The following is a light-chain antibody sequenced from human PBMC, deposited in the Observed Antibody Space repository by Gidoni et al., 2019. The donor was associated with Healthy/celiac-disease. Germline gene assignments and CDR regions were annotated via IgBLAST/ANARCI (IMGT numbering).Light chain of an antibody. Sequence: SYELTQPSSVSVSPGQTARITCSGDVLAKKYARWFQQKPGQAPVLVIYKDSERPSGIPERFSGSSSGTTVTLTISGAQVEDEADYYCYSAADNFRGVFGGGTKLTVL. V-gene: IGLV3-27*01. CDR3: YSAADNFRGV. CDR1: VLAKKY. CDR2: KDS. J-gene: IGLJ3*02.